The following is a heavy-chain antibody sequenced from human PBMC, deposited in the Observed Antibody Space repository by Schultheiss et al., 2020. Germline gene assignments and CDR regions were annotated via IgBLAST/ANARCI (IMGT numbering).Heavy chain of an antibody. CDR1: GGSISSGGYS. V-gene: IGHV4-30-2*01. CDR3: ARGLRYYSSSSPYYYGMDV. J-gene: IGHJ6*04. Sequence: SETMSLTCAVSGGSISSGGYSWSWIRQPPGKGLEWIGYIYHSGSTYYNPSLKSRVTISVDTSKNQFSLKLSSVTAADTAVYYCARGLRYYSSSSPYYYGMDVWGKGTTVTVSS. CDR2: IYHSGST. D-gene: IGHD6-6*01.